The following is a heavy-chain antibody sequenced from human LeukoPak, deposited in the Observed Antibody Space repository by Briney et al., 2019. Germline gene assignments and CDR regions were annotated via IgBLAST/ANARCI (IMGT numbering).Heavy chain of an antibody. V-gene: IGHV4-61*02. CDR1: GGSISSGSYY. CDR3: ATLVRSSKDY. Sequence: SETLSLTCTVSGGSISSGSYYWSWIRQPAGKGLEWIGRIYTSGSTNYNPSLKSRVTISVDTSKNQFSLKLSSVTAADTAVYYCATLVRSSKDYWGQGTLVTGSS. D-gene: IGHD2-2*01. CDR2: IYTSGST. J-gene: IGHJ4*02.